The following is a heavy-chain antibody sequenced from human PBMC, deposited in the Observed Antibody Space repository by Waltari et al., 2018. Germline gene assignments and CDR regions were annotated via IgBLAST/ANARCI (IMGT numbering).Heavy chain of an antibody. Sequence: QVQLVESGGGLVKPGGSLRLSCEASGFTFGDDYMSWVRQAPGKGLEWVSKISGSSSSMTYADAVKGRFTISRDNARNLLFLQMNSLRAEDTAVYYCVREYWYRMDVWGQGTTVTVSS. J-gene: IGHJ6*02. V-gene: IGHV3-11*01. CDR3: VREYWYRMDV. CDR2: ISGSSSSM. D-gene: IGHD2-15*01. CDR1: GFTFGDDY.